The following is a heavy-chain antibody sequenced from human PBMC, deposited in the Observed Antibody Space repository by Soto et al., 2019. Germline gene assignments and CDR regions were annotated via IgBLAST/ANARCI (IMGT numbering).Heavy chain of an antibody. J-gene: IGHJ4*02. Sequence: SETLSLTCTVSGGSIISGGYSWSLIRQPPGKGLEWIGYIYHSGSTYYNPSLKSRVTISVDRSKNQFSLKLSSVTAADTAVYYCARAHTTLTPYDYWGQRTLVTVSS. D-gene: IGHD4-17*01. CDR1: GGSIISGGYS. CDR2: IYHSGST. V-gene: IGHV4-30-2*01. CDR3: ARAHTTLTPYDY.